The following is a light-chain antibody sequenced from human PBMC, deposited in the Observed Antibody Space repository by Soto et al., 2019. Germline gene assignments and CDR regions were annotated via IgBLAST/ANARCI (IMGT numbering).Light chain of an antibody. CDR3: QQYGNSRFT. V-gene: IGKV3-20*01. CDR2: GTS. J-gene: IGKJ2*01. Sequence: VLTQSPGTLSLSAGDRATLSCRASQSVSSSSFAWYQQKPGQAPMLLIFGTSARATGIPDRFRGSGSGKEFTLTITRLEPEDFAVYYCQQYGNSRFTFGRGTKLEIK. CDR1: QSVSSSS.